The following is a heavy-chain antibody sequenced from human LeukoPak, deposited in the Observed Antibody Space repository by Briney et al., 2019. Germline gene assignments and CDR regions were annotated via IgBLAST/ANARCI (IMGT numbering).Heavy chain of an antibody. Sequence: GGSLRLFRAVSGFTFSSYWMHWVRQSPGKGLAWVSRITSDGSATDYADSVRGRFTVSRDNAKNTLFLHMDSLRVEDTAVYYCARDASPGYFDLWGRGTLVTVSS. J-gene: IGHJ2*01. V-gene: IGHV3-74*01. CDR2: ITSDGSAT. CDR3: ARDASPGYFDL. CDR1: GFTFSSYW.